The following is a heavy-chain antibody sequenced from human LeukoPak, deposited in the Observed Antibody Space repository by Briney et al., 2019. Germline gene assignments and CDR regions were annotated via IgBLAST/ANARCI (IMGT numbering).Heavy chain of an antibody. CDR2: IYYSGST. Sequence: SETLSLTCTVSGGSISSSSYYWGWIRQPPGKGLEWIGSIYYSGSTYYNPSLKSRVTISVDTSKNQFSLKLSSVTAADTAVYYCARRAGVDYSDLGGDVDYWGQGTLVTVSS. CDR1: GGSISSSSYY. CDR3: ARRAGVDYSDLGGDVDY. J-gene: IGHJ4*02. V-gene: IGHV4-39*01. D-gene: IGHD4-17*01.